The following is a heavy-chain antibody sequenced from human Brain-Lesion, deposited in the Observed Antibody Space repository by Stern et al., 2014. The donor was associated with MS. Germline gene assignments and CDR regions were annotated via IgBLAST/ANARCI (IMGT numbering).Heavy chain of an antibody. Sequence: QVQLQESGSGLVKPSQTLSLTCSVSGYSITSAAFSWTWIRQAPGKGLEWIGSMYYGGRPLHNPSLRSRVNIYDDTSKTTFSITVNAWTAADTAVYYCARGRSRVHPPLDPWGQGTLVTVSS. D-gene: IGHD2-2*01. CDR2: MYYGGRP. CDR3: ARGRSRVHPPLDP. V-gene: IGHV4-30-2*01. CDR1: GYSITSAAFS. J-gene: IGHJ5*02.